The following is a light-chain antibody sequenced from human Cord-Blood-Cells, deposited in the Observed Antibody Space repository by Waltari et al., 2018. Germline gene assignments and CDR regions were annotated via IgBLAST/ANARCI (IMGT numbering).Light chain of an antibody. V-gene: IGLV2-23*02. CDR3: CSYAGSSTFVV. J-gene: IGLJ2*01. CDR1: SSDVGSYNL. CDR2: EVS. Sequence: QSALTQPASVSGSPGQSITISCTGTSSDVGSYNLVSWYQQHPGKAPKLMIYEVSKRPSVVSTRFSGSKSGNTASLTISGLQAEDEADYYCCSYAGSSTFVVFGGGTKLTVL.